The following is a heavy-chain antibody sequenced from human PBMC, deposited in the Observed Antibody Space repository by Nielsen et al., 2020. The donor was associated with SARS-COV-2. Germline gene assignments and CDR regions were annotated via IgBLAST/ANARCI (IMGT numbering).Heavy chain of an antibody. J-gene: IGHJ6*03. CDR2: INHSGST. Sequence: GSLRLSCAVYGGSFSGYYWSWIRQPPGKGLEWIGEINHSGSTNYNPSLKSRVTISVDTSKNQFSLKLSSETAADTAVYYCARGVVVPAASMDVWGKGTTVTVSS. CDR3: ARGVVVPAASMDV. V-gene: IGHV4-34*01. CDR1: GGSFSGYY. D-gene: IGHD2-2*01.